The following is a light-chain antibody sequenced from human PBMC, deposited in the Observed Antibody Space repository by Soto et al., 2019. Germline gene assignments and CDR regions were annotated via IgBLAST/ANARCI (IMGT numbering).Light chain of an antibody. CDR2: GAS. Sequence: EIVLTQSPGTLSLSPGERATLSCRASPSVSSSYLASYQQKPGQAPRLLIYGASSRATGIPDRFSGSGSGTDFTLTISRLEPEDFAVYYCQQYVNSLWTFGQVTKVDIK. V-gene: IGKV3-20*01. CDR1: PSVSSSY. CDR3: QQYVNSLWT. J-gene: IGKJ1*01.